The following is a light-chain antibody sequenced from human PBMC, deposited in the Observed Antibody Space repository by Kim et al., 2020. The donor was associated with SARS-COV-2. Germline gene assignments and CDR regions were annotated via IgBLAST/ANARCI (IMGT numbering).Light chain of an antibody. J-gene: IGKJ1*01. CDR1: QSVDSIY. CDR2: ASS. CDR3: QQYGDYRWT. Sequence: SPGERSTPSCRASQSVDSIYLAWYQQKPGQTPRLLIHASSTRATGIPDRFSGSGSGTDFTLTISRLEPEDFAVYYCQQYGDYRWTFGQGTKVDIK. V-gene: IGKV3-20*01.